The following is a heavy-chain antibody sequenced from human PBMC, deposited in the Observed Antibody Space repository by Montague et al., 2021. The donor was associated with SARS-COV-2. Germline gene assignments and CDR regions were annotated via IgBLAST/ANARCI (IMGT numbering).Heavy chain of an antibody. CDR2: AYYVPSTNXANT. CDR1: SDSISSYY. CDR3: ARTWRFGQSYGLDI. D-gene: IGHD3-16*01. J-gene: IGHJ3*02. Sequence: SETLSLTCSVSSDSISSYYYNWIRQTPGKGLEWIGYAYYVPSTNXANTNSNPSLKRRVTISLDTSENQFSLKLSSVTAADTAVYYCARTWRFGQSYGLDIWGQGTMVTVS. V-gene: IGHV4-59*01.